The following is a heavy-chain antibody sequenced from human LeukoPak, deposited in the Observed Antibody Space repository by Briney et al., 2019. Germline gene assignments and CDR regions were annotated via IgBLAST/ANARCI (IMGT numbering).Heavy chain of an antibody. CDR3: ARTGIVGATPDY. J-gene: IGHJ4*02. V-gene: IGHV4-59*01. D-gene: IGHD1-26*01. CDR1: GGSISTYY. Sequence: SETLSLTCSVSGGSISTYYWGWIRRPPGKGLEWIGYIHYSGSTNYNPSLKSRVTISVDTSKNQFSLKLSSVTAADTAVYYCARTGIVGATPDYWGQGALVTVSS. CDR2: IHYSGST.